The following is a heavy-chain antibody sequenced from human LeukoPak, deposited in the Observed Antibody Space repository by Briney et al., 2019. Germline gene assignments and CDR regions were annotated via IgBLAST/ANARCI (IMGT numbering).Heavy chain of an antibody. CDR1: GFTFSSYS. Sequence: GGSLRLSCAASGFTFSSYSMNWVRQAPGKGLEWVSSISSSSSYMYYADSVKGRFTISRDNAKNSLYLQINSLRAEDTAVYYCARGDYYGSGTPGYWGQGTLVTVSS. CDR3: ARGDYYGSGTPGY. D-gene: IGHD3-10*01. J-gene: IGHJ4*02. CDR2: ISSSSSYM. V-gene: IGHV3-21*01.